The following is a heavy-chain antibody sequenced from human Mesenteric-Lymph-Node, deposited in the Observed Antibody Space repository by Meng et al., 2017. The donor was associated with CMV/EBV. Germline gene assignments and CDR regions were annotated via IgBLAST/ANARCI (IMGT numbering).Heavy chain of an antibody. CDR3: ARDTKDKHDWTIGAYHYYGMDV. Sequence: ASVKVSCKASGYTFTSYGISWVRQAPGQGLEWMGWISAYNGNTNYAQKLQGRVTMTTDTSTSTAYMELRSLRSDDTAVYYCARDTKDKHDWTIGAYHYYGMDVWGQGTTVTVSS. CDR2: ISAYNGNT. D-gene: IGHD3-9*01. CDR1: GYTFTSYG. J-gene: IGHJ6*02. V-gene: IGHV1-18*01.